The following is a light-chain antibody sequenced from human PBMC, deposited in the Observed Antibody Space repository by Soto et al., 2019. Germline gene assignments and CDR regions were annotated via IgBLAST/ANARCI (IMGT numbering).Light chain of an antibody. CDR2: DAS. J-gene: IGKJ4*01. V-gene: IGKV1-5*01. Sequence: DIQMTQSPSTLSVSVGDRVTITCRASESINGWLAWYQQKPGRAPRLLIYDASKLEPGVPSRISGSGSGAEYTLTISSLQHEDVATYYCQHYSSYPLTFGGGTKVEL. CDR3: QHYSSYPLT. CDR1: ESINGW.